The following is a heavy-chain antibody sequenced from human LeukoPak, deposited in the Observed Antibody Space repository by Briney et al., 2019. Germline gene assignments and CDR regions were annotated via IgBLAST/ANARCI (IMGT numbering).Heavy chain of an antibody. CDR3: AKELKGYNWNYADAFDI. Sequence: GGSLRLSCAASGFTLSSYAMSWVRQAPGKGLECVSTISGSGSSTYYADSVKGRFTISRDSSKNTLYLQMNSLRAEDTAVYYCAKELKGYNWNYADAFDIWGQGTMVTVSS. D-gene: IGHD1-7*01. V-gene: IGHV3-23*01. CDR2: ISGSGSST. J-gene: IGHJ3*02. CDR1: GFTLSSYA.